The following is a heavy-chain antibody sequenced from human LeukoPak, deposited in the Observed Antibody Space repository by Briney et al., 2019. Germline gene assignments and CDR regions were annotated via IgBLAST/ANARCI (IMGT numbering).Heavy chain of an antibody. D-gene: IGHD6-19*01. CDR3: ARDDAGYSSGWYWVY. V-gene: IGHV3-48*03. Sequence: GGSLRLSCAASGFTFSGYEMNWVRQAPGKGLEWVSYISSSGSIIYYADSVKGRFTISGDNAKNSLYLQVNSLRAEDTAVYYCARDDAGYSSGWYWVYWGQGTLVTVSS. CDR2: ISSSGSII. J-gene: IGHJ4*02. CDR1: GFTFSGYE.